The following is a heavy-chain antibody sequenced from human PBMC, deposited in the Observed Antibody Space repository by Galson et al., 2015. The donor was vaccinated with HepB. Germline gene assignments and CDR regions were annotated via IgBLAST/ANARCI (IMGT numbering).Heavy chain of an antibody. Sequence: SLRLSCAASGFTFSSYGMHWVRQAPGKGLEWVAVIWYDGSNKYYADSVKGRFTISRDNSKNTLYLQMNSLRAEDTAVYYCARGGNYYGSGSLDWGQGTLVTVSS. CDR1: GFTFSSYG. V-gene: IGHV3-33*08. J-gene: IGHJ4*02. D-gene: IGHD3-10*01. CDR3: ARGGNYYGSGSLD. CDR2: IWYDGSNK.